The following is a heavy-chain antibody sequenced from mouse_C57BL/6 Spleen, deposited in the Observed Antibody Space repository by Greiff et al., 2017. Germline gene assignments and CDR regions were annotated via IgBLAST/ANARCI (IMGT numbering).Heavy chain of an antibody. Sequence: EVKLVESGGGLVKPGGSLKLSCAASGFTFSSYTMSWVRQTPEKRLEWVATISGGGGNTYYPDSVKGRFTISRDNAKNTLYLHMSSLGSEDTALYYCARPYPDYYAMDYWGQGTSVTVSS. CDR3: ARPYPDYYAMDY. V-gene: IGHV5-9*01. D-gene: IGHD2-10*01. CDR1: GFTFSSYT. CDR2: ISGGGGNT. J-gene: IGHJ4*01.